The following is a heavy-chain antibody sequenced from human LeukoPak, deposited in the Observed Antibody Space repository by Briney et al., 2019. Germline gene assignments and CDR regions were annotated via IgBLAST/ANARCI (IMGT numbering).Heavy chain of an antibody. CDR1: GFTFSSYA. Sequence: GGSLRLSCAASGFTFSSYAMHWVRQAPGKGLEWVAVISYDGSNKYYADSVKGRFTISRDNSKNTLYLQMNSLRAEDTAVYYCATSPGSYYEYYFDYWGQGTLVTVSS. D-gene: IGHD1-26*01. CDR2: ISYDGSNK. CDR3: ATSPGSYYEYYFDY. J-gene: IGHJ4*02. V-gene: IGHV3-30*01.